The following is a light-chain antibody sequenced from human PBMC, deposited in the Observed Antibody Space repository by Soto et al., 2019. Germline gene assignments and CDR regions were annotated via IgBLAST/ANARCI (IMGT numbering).Light chain of an antibody. V-gene: IGLV2-23*01. Sequence: QSALTQPASVSGSPGQSITLSCTGTSSDVGSYNLVSWYQQYPGTGPRLIIYEGSKRPSGVSQRLAGSKSGNTASLTISGLEAEDEADYDCCSYAGSSTYVFGNGTKLTVL. CDR2: EGS. CDR1: SSDVGSYNL. CDR3: CSYAGSSTYV. J-gene: IGLJ1*01.